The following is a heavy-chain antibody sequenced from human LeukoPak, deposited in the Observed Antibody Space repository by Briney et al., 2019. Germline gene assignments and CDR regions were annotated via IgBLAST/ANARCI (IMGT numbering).Heavy chain of an antibody. V-gene: IGHV1-46*01. CDR1: GYTITDYY. CDR2: INPSGGST. D-gene: IGHD4-17*01. Sequence: ASVKVSCKASGYTITDYYIHWVRQAPGQGLEWMGIINPSGGSTSYAQKFQGRVTMTRDMSTSTVYMELSSLRSEDTAVYYCARDLTVTTDYFDYWGQGTLVTVSS. J-gene: IGHJ4*02. CDR3: ARDLTVTTDYFDY.